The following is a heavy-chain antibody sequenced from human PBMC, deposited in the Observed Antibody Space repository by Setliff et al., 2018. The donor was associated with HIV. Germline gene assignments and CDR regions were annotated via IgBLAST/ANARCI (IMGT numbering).Heavy chain of an antibody. V-gene: IGHV1-69*06. CDR3: ARNHPPTGTPDYSDYYYMDF. J-gene: IGHJ6*03. CDR2: IIPIFGTA. CDR1: GGTFSTYS. Sequence: ASVKVSCKASGGTFSTYSISWVRQAPGQGLEWMGRIIPIFGTANYAQKFQGRGTITADKSTSTAYTELSSKRSADTAVYYCARNHPPTGTPDYSDYYYMDFWGKGKTVTV. D-gene: IGHD5-12*01.